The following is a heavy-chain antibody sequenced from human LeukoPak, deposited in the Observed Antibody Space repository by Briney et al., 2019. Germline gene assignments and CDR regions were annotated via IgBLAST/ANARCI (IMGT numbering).Heavy chain of an antibody. V-gene: IGHV1-8*01. CDR3: ARNHVTTVRGVITPVYYMDV. CDR2: MTPNSGDS. J-gene: IGHJ6*03. Sequence: ASVKVSCKASGYTFSSYDINWVRQAPGQGLEWMGWMTPNSGDSGYAQKFRGRVTMTRNTSMSTANMELSSLRSEDTAVYYCARNHVTTVRGVITPVYYMDVWGEGTTVIVSS. D-gene: IGHD3-10*01. CDR1: GYTFSSYD.